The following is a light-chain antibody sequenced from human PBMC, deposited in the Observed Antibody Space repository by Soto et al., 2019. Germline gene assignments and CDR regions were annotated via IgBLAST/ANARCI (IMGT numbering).Light chain of an antibody. CDR2: DVS. Sequence: SALTQPASVSGSPGQSITISCTGTSSDVGGYNSVSWYQQHPGKAPKLMIFDVSSRPSGVSNRFSGSKSGNTASLTISGLQAEDEADYYCCSYTSGSTLYVFGTGTKVTVL. V-gene: IGLV2-14*01. CDR1: SSDVGGYNS. CDR3: CSYTSGSTLYV. J-gene: IGLJ1*01.